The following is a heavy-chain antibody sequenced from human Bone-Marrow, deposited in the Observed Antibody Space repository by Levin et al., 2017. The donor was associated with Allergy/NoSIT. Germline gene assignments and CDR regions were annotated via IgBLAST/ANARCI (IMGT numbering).Heavy chain of an antibody. V-gene: IGHV3-53*01. CDR1: ALIVRSNY. CDR2: LYSGGGT. Sequence: PGGSLRLSCAASALIVRSNYMTWVRQAPGKGLEWVAVLYSGGGTKYADSVKGRFTISRDNSMNTLFLQMDSLRADDTDVYYCARVTSHGYSGYDYAYFDYWGQGTLVTVSS. CDR3: ARVTSHGYSGYDYAYFDY. J-gene: IGHJ4*02. D-gene: IGHD5-12*01.